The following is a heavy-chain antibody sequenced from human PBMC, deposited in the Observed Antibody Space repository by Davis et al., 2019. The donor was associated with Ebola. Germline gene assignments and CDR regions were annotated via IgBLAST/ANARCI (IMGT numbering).Heavy chain of an antibody. CDR2: IKQDGSEK. V-gene: IGHV3-7*01. CDR1: GFTFSSYW. Sequence: GESLKISCAASGFTFSSYWMSWVRQAPGKGLEWVANIKQDGSEKYYVDSVKGRFTISRDSAKNSLYLQMNSLRAEDTAVYYCARDPDPYYDFWSGYYTGNWFDPWGQGTLVTVYS. CDR3: ARDPDPYYDFWSGYYTGNWFDP. J-gene: IGHJ5*02. D-gene: IGHD3-3*01.